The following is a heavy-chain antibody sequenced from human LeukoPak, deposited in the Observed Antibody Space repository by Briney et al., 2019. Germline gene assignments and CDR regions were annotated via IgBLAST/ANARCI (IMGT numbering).Heavy chain of an antibody. CDR2: INSDGSST. V-gene: IGHV3-74*01. CDR1: GFTFISYL. Sequence: GGSLRLSCAASGFTFISYLMHWVRQAPGKGLVGVSRINSDGSSTSYAESVKGRFTISRDNAKNTLYLQMNSLRAEDTAVYYCARGRLLWFGESTYYMDVWGKGTTVTVSS. CDR3: ARGRLLWFGESTYYMDV. D-gene: IGHD3-10*01. J-gene: IGHJ6*03.